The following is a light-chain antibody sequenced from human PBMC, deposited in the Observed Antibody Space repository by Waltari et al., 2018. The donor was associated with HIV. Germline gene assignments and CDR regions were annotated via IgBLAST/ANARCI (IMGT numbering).Light chain of an antibody. CDR3: CSYAGSYTHVV. V-gene: IGLV2-11*01. J-gene: IGLJ2*01. CDR1: SSYVGRYNC. Sequence: QSALTQSHYVSGSPGQSVTISCNDTSSYVGRYNCVLWYQQRPGKAPKLIIYDVNKRPSGVPDRFAGSKSGNTASLTISGLQAEDEGDYYCCSYAGSYTHVVFGGGAELTVL. CDR2: DVN.